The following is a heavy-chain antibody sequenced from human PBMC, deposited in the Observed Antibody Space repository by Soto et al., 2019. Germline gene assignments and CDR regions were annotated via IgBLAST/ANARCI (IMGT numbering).Heavy chain of an antibody. J-gene: IGHJ4*02. CDR1: GFSLTTDRVG. CDR3: AHAYGGRSLY. D-gene: IGHD1-26*01. CDR2: IYWDDSK. V-gene: IGHV2-5*02. Sequence: QITLKESGPPLVKPTQTLTLTCTFSGFSLTTDRVGVGWIRQPPGEALEWLAVIYWDDSKTYRPSLESRLTITKDTSQTQVALTMTNMDSLDTATYYCAHAYGGRSLYWGQGTLVTVSS.